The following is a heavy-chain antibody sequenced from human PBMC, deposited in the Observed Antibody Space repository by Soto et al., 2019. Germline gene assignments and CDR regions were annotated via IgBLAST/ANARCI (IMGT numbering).Heavy chain of an antibody. CDR2: IYYSGST. V-gene: IGHV4-61*01. Sequence: PSETLSLTCTVSGGPVSSGSYYWSWIRQPPGKGLEWIGYIYYSGSTNYNPSLKSRVTISVDTSKNQFSLKLSSVTAADTAVYYCARETGPDGYYGMDVWGQGTTVTVSS. CDR1: GGPVSSGSYY. J-gene: IGHJ6*02. CDR3: ARETGPDGYYGMDV.